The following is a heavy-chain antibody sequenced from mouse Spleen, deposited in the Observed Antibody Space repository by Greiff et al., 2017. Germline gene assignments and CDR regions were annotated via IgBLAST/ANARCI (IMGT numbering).Heavy chain of an antibody. CDR3: ARWDWDGDY. Sequence: VKLVESGAELARPGASVKLSCKASGYTFTDYYINWVKQRTGQGLEWIGEIYPGSGNTYYNEKFKGKATLTADKSSSTAYMQLSSLTSEDSAVYFCARWDWDGDYWGQGTTLTVSS. CDR1: GYTFTDYY. V-gene: IGHV1-77*01. J-gene: IGHJ2*01. D-gene: IGHD4-1*01. CDR2: IYPGSGNT.